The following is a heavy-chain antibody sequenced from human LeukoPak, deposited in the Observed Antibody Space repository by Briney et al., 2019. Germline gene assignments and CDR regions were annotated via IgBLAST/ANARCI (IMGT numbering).Heavy chain of an antibody. CDR2: IYYSGST. Sequence: SETLSLTCTVSGGSISSYYWSWIRQPPGKGLEWLGYIYYSGSTNYNPSLKSRVTISVDTSKNQFSLKLSSVTAADTAVYYCARGIIVGATWGENYNCFDPGGQGTLVTVSS. D-gene: IGHD1-26*01. V-gene: IGHV4-59*01. CDR3: ARGIIVGATWGENYNCFDP. CDR1: GGSISSYY. J-gene: IGHJ5*02.